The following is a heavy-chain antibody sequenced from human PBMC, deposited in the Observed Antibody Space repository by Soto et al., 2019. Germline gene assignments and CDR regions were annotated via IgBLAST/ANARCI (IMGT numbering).Heavy chain of an antibody. J-gene: IGHJ4*02. CDR1: SGSISSNW. D-gene: IGHD3-9*01. CDR3: ATYYDILTGYTFDS. Sequence: SETLSLTWAVSSGSISSNWWSWVRQPPGKGLEWIGEIYHSGSTNYNPSLKSRVTISVDKSKNQFSLKLSSVTAADTAVYYCATYYDILTGYTFDSWGQGTLVTVSS. V-gene: IGHV4-4*02. CDR2: IYHSGST.